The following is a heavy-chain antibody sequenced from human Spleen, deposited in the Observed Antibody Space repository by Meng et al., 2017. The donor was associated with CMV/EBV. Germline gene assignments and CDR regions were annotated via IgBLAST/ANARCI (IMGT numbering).Heavy chain of an antibody. CDR1: GFTVSGNY. CDR2: IYSGGST. Sequence: LSCAASGFTVSGNYMGWVRQAPGKGLEWVSVIYSGGSTYYADSVKSRFTISRDNSKNTLYLQMNSLRAEDTAVYYCARDDERWLQLGYWGQGTLVTVSS. CDR3: ARDDERWLQLGY. D-gene: IGHD5-24*01. V-gene: IGHV3-53*01. J-gene: IGHJ4*02.